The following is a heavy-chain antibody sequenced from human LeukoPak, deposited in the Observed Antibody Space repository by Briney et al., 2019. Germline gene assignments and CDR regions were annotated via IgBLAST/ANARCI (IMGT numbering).Heavy chain of an antibody. V-gene: IGHV4-39*07. CDR3: ASGDYTGY. J-gene: IGHJ4*02. Sequence: PSETLSLTCTVSGGSISSSSYYWGWIRQPPGKGLEWIGSIYYSGSTYYNPSLKSRVTISVDTSKNQFSLKLSSVTAADTAVYYCASGDYTGYWGQGTLVTVSS. D-gene: IGHD4-17*01. CDR1: GGSISSSSYY. CDR2: IYYSGST.